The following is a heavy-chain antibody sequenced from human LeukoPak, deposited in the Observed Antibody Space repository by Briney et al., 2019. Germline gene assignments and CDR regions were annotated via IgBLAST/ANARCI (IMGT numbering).Heavy chain of an antibody. J-gene: IGHJ4*02. Sequence: GGSLRLSCAASGFTFSSYEMNWVRRAPGKGLEWVSYVSSSGTIFYAESVKGRITISRDKGKNSLYLQMNSLRAEDTGVYYCAREPYGRPEFDYWRQGTLVTVSS. D-gene: IGHD1-14*01. CDR2: VSSSGTI. V-gene: IGHV3-48*03. CDR3: AREPYGRPEFDY. CDR1: GFTFSSYE.